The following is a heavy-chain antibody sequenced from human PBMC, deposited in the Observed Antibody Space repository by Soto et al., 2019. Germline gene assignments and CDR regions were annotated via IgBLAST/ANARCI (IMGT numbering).Heavy chain of an antibody. D-gene: IGHD5-18*01. CDR2: TYYRSKWYN. J-gene: IGHJ6*02. CDR1: GDSVSSNSAA. Sequence: SQTLSLPCAISGDSVSSNSAAWNWIRQSPSRGLEWLGRTYYRSKWYNDYAVSVKSRITINADTSMNQFSLQLNSLTPEDTAVYYCARETGYSYGYYYYYGMDVWGQGTTVTVSS. CDR3: ARETGYSYGYYYYYGMDV. V-gene: IGHV6-1*01.